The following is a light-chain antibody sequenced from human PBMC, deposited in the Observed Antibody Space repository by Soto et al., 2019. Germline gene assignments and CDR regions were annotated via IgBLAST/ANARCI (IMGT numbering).Light chain of an antibody. CDR3: SSYGSTTTLV. CDR1: STDPATYDL. J-gene: IGLJ1*01. CDR2: EVA. Sequence: QSALTQPASVSGSPGQSITISCTGTSTDPATYDLVSWYQQYPGKAPQLIIYEVAKRPSGVSARFSGSQSGDTASLTISGLQAADEAYYYCSSYGSTTTLVFGTGTKVTVL. V-gene: IGLV2-14*02.